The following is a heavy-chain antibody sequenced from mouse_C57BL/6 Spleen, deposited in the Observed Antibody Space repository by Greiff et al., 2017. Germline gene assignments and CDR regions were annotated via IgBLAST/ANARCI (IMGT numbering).Heavy chain of an antibody. CDR3: ARPEGDGYYGGSFDY. CDR1: GYTFTSYW. CDR2: IDPNSGGT. Sequence: QVQLQQPGAELVKPGASVKLSCKASGYTFTSYWMHWVKQRPGRGLEWIGRIDPNSGGTKYNEKFKSKATLTVDKPSSPAYMQLSSLTSEDSAVYYCARPEGDGYYGGSFDYWGQGTTLTVSS. V-gene: IGHV1-72*01. J-gene: IGHJ2*01. D-gene: IGHD2-3*01.